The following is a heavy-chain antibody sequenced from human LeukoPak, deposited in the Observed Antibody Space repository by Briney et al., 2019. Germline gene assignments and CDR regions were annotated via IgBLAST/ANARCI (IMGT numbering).Heavy chain of an antibody. CDR1: GFNFSGHS. J-gene: IGHJ6*03. Sequence: PGGSLRLSCAASGFNFSGHSMNWVRQAPGKGLEWVSSITSSSSYIYYADSMKGRFTISRDNSKNTLYLQMNSLRAEDTAVYYCARAPHYIAAAGTVHYYMDVWGKGTTVTVSS. V-gene: IGHV3-21*01. CDR2: ITSSSSYI. D-gene: IGHD6-13*01. CDR3: ARAPHYIAAAGTVHYYMDV.